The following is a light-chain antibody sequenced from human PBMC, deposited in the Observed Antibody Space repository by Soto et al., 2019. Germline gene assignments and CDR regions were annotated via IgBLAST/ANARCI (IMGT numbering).Light chain of an antibody. CDR2: EVS. CDR1: SSDVGAYNY. Sequence: QSALTQPASVSGSLGQSITISCTGTSSDVGAYNYVSWYQRQPGKAPKLMISEVSNRPSGVSNRFSGSKSGNTASLIISGLQAEEEADYYCCSFTSITTYVFGTGTKVTVL. CDR3: CSFTSITTYV. V-gene: IGLV2-14*01. J-gene: IGLJ1*01.